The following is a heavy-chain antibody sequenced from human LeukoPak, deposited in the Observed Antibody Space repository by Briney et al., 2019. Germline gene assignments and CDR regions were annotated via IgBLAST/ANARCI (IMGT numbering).Heavy chain of an antibody. CDR1: GYTFTSYG. Sequence: ASVKVSCKASGYTFTSYGISWVRQAPGQGLEWMGWISAYNGNTNYAQKLQGRVTMTTDTSTSTAYMELRSLRSDDTAVYYCARGRSRYFDWLCGMDVWGQGTTVTVSS. CDR3: ARGRSRYFDWLCGMDV. V-gene: IGHV1-18*01. D-gene: IGHD3-9*01. J-gene: IGHJ6*02. CDR2: ISAYNGNT.